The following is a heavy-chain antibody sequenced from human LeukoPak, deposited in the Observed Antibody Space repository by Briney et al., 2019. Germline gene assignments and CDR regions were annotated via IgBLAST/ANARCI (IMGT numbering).Heavy chain of an antibody. J-gene: IGHJ4*02. CDR1: GGSISTYY. V-gene: IGHV4-59*12. D-gene: IGHD6-13*01. CDR3: ARDSGSAAHDY. Sequence: SETLSLTCTVSGGSISTYYWSWIRQPPGKGLEWIGYGYYTGSTNYSPSLKSRVTISVDTSKNQFSLKLSSVTAADTAVYYCARDSGSAAHDYWGQGTLVTVSS. CDR2: GYYTGST.